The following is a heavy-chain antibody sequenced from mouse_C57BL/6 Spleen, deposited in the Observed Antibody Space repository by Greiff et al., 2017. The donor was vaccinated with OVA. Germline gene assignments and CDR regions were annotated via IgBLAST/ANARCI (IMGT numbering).Heavy chain of an antibody. CDR2: IDPETGGT. D-gene: IGHD1-1*01. CDR1: GYTFTDYE. Sequence: VKLMESGAELVRPGASVTLSCKASGYTFTDYEMHWVKQTPVHGLEWIGAIDPETGGTAYNQKFKGKAILTADKSSSTAYMELRSLTSEDSAVYYCTRCTTVVHWYFDVWGTGTTVTVSS. J-gene: IGHJ1*03. V-gene: IGHV1-15*01. CDR3: TRCTTVVHWYFDV.